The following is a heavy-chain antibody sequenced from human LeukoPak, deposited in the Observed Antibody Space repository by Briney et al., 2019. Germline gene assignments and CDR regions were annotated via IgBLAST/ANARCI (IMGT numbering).Heavy chain of an antibody. CDR3: AKDGGLWVSAHWGDS. V-gene: IGHV3-23*01. J-gene: IGHJ4*02. D-gene: IGHD7-27*01. CDR1: GFTFSSYT. CDR2: ITTSDGNT. Sequence: PGGSLRLSCAAPGFTFSSYTMSWVRQAPGKGLEWVSTITTSDGNTYYAGSVKGRFTVSRDNSKNTLYLQMNSLRAEDTAVYYCAKDGGLWVSAHWGDSWGRGTLVTVSS.